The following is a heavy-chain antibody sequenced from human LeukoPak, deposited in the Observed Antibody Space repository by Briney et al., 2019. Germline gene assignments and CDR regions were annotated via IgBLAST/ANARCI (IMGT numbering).Heavy chain of an antibody. J-gene: IGHJ4*02. CDR2: INPNSGGT. CDR1: GYTFTGYY. Sequence: VASVKVSCKASGYTFTGYYMHLVRQAPGQGLEWMGRINPNSGGTNYAQKFQGRVTMTRDTSISTAYMELSRLRSDDTAVYYCARDLPRYSSSSPADYWGQGTLVTVSS. V-gene: IGHV1-2*06. D-gene: IGHD6-6*01. CDR3: ARDLPRYSSSSPADY.